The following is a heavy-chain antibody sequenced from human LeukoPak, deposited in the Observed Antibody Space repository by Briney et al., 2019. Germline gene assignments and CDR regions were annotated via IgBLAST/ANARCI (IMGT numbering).Heavy chain of an antibody. CDR2: ISSSSSYI. V-gene: IGHV3-21*01. J-gene: IGHJ4*02. D-gene: IGHD4-17*01. CDR1: GFTFSSYS. Sequence: GGSLRLSCAASGFTFSSYSMNWVRQAPGKGLEWVSSISSSSSYIYYADSVKGRFTISRDNAKKSLYLQMNSLRAEDTAVYYCASVEATVTHYFDYWGQGTLVTVSP. CDR3: ASVEATVTHYFDY.